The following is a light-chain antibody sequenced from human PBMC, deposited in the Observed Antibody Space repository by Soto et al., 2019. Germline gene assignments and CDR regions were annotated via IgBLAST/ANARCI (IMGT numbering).Light chain of an antibody. J-gene: IGKJ2*01. CDR1: QSVSSN. V-gene: IGKV3-15*01. CDR2: GAS. CDR3: QQDNNWPPYT. Sequence: ETMMTQSPGTLSVSPGARATLSFRASQSVSSNLAWYQQKPGQAPRLLIYGASTRATGIPARFSGSGSGTEFTLTISSLQSEDFAVYYCQQDNNWPPYTFGQGTNLEIK.